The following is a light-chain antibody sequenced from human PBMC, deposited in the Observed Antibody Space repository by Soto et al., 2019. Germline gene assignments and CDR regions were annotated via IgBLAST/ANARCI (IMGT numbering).Light chain of an antibody. V-gene: IGKV3-15*01. CDR3: HQYINWLPST. J-gene: IGKJ5*01. CDR2: DNA. Sequence: VIAKYAVKLTASPGERVSLSCRARKSVNHNSAWYLQKPGQAPRVSIIDNASRAHSVPARFIGSGTGTDYTPTINSLQSQDFGVYYCHQYINWLPSTFGQGTRLEIK. CDR1: KSVNHN.